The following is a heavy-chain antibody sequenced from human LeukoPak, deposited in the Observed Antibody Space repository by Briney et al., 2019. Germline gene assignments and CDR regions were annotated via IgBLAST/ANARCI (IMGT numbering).Heavy chain of an antibody. CDR1: RFTLSSYA. CDR3: ARAEASDAVCMDV. V-gene: IGHV3-30*04. Sequence: GGSLRLSCAASRFTLSSYAMHWVRQAPGKGLEWVAVISYDGDIKYYTDSVKGRFTISRDNSRNTLHLQMSSLRAEDTAVYYCARAEASDAVCMDVWGQGTTVIVSS. D-gene: IGHD6-19*01. CDR2: ISYDGDIK. J-gene: IGHJ6*02.